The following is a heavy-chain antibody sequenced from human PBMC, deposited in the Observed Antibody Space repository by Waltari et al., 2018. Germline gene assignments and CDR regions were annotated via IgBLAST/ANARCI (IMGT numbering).Heavy chain of an antibody. CDR3: AQDQHPDYGDANDALAI. J-gene: IGHJ3*02. CDR2: ISGRRDTT. V-gene: IGHV3-23*01. CDR1: GFALSNYG. Sequence: EVQLLESGGGLVQPGGSLITWCGGSGFALSNYGLNWVRQAPGKGLEWVSFISGRRDTTYHPDSVKGRFTISRDNSEKMLDLQMNNLRAEDTALYYCAQDQHPDYGDANDALAIWGQGTRVTVS. D-gene: IGHD4-17*01.